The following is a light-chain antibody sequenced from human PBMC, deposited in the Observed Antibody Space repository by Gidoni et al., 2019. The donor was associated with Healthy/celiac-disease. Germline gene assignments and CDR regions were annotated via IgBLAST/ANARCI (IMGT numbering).Light chain of an antibody. CDR2: GAS. CDR1: PRVSSN. J-gene: IGKJ1*01. CDR3: QQYNNWLTWT. V-gene: IGKV3-15*01. Sequence: EIVMTQSPATLSVSPGERATLSCRASPRVSSNLAWYQQTPGQDPRLLMYGASTRATSIPARFSSGGCGTEFTLTISSLQYEDFAVYYCQQYNNWLTWTFGQGTKVEIK.